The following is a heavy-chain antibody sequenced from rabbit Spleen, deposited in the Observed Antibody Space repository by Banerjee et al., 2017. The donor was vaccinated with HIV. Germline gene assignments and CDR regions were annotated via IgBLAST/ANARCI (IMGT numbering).Heavy chain of an antibody. V-gene: IGHV1S45*01. J-gene: IGHJ6*01. D-gene: IGHD8-1*01. CDR2: IYTGNGKT. CDR3: ARDAGTSFSSYGMDL. Sequence: QEQLVESGGGLVKPGASLTLTCTASGFSFSSSYDMCWVRQAPGKGLEWIGCIYTGNGKTYYASWAKGRFTISKSSSTTVTLQMTSLTAADTAPYFCARDAGTSFSSYGMDLWGQGTLVTVS. CDR1: GFSFSSSYD.